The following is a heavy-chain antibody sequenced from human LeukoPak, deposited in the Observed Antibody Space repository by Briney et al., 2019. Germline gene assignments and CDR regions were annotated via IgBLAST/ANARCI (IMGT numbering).Heavy chain of an antibody. V-gene: IGHV3-30-3*01. Sequence: GGSLRLSCAASGFTFSSYAMHWVRQAPGKGLEWVAVISYDGSNKYYADSVKGRFTISRDNSKNTLYLQMNSLRVEDTAVYYCAKDLPMWGYYESRGHEGVDAFDVWGQGTMVTVSS. CDR2: ISYDGSNK. CDR3: AKDLPMWGYYESRGHEGVDAFDV. CDR1: GFTFSSYA. D-gene: IGHD3-22*01. J-gene: IGHJ3*01.